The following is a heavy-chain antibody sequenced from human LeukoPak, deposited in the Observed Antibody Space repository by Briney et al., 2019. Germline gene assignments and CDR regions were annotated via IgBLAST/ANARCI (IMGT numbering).Heavy chain of an antibody. CDR2: INSDGSST. J-gene: IGHJ4*02. CDR1: RFTFSSYW. CDR3: EVGPAPGDDY. V-gene: IGHV3-74*01. D-gene: IGHD3-16*01. Sequence: GGSLRLSCAASRFTFSSYWMHWVRQAPGKGLVWVSSINSDGSSTSYADSVKGRFTISRDNSKNTLYLQMNSLRAEDTAVYYCEVGPAPGDDYWGQGTPVTVSS.